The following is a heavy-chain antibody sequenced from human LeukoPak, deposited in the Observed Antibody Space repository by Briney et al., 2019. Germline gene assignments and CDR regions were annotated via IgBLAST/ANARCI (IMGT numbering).Heavy chain of an antibody. Sequence: VGSLRLSCAASGFAFSSYAMSWVRQAPGKGLEWVSAISGSDRSTYYADSVKGRFIISRDNSKNTLYLQLNSLRAEDTAIYYCAKTLGLRMEPADYWGQGTLVTVSS. CDR3: AKTLGLRMEPADY. V-gene: IGHV3-23*01. D-gene: IGHD3-16*01. CDR2: ISGSDRST. CDR1: GFAFSSYA. J-gene: IGHJ4*02.